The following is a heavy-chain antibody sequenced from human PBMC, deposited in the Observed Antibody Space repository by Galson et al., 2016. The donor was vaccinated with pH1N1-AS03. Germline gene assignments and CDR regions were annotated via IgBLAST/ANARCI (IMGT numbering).Heavy chain of an antibody. CDR3: ARRGDTAAADPFDY. CDR1: GFTFNTYS. Sequence: SLRLSCAASGFTFNTYSMNWVRQAPGKGLEWVSSISSSSGYIYYAESLKGRFTISRDNAKNSLYLQMNSLRAEDTAFYYCARRGDTAAADPFDYWGQGTLVTVSS. CDR2: ISSSSGYI. D-gene: IGHD6-13*01. V-gene: IGHV3-21*06. J-gene: IGHJ4*02.